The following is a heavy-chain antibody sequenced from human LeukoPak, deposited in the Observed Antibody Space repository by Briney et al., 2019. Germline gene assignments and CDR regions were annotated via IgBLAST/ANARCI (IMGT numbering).Heavy chain of an antibody. CDR2: ISGSGSDI. J-gene: IGHJ5*02. V-gene: IGHV3-21*05. Sequence: GGSLGLSCSASGFTFSNQNMNWVRQAPGKGLEWLSYISGSGSDIYYADSVKGRFTISRDNAKNSLFLQMNSLRGEDTAMYYCARGYSWGPGTQVTVSS. CDR3: ARGYS. CDR1: GFTFSNQN. D-gene: IGHD2-21*01.